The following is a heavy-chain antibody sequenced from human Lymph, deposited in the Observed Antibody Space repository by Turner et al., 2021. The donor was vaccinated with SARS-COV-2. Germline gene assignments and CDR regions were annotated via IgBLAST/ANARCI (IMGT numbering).Heavy chain of an antibody. Sequence: QVQLVQSGAEVKKPGASVRVSCKASGYTFTSYGISWVRQAPGQGLEWMGGISAYNGNTNYAQKLKGRVTMTTDTSTSTAYMELRSLRSDDTAVYYCARITVIYDFWSGYYKYYYVMDVWGQGTTVTVSS. D-gene: IGHD3-3*01. V-gene: IGHV1-18*04. CDR3: ARITVIYDFWSGYYKYYYVMDV. CDR2: ISAYNGNT. J-gene: IGHJ6*02. CDR1: GYTFTSYG.